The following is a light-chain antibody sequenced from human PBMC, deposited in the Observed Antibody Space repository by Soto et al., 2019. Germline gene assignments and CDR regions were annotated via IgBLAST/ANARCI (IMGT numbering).Light chain of an antibody. CDR3: LQDYNYPWT. CDR2: AAS. Sequence: AIQMTQSTSSLFASVGDRVTITCRASQGIRNDLGWYQQEPGKAPKLLIYAASSLESGVPSRFSGSGSGTDFTLTISSLQPEDFATYYCLQDYNYPWTFGQGTKVDIK. V-gene: IGKV1-6*01. CDR1: QGIRND. J-gene: IGKJ1*01.